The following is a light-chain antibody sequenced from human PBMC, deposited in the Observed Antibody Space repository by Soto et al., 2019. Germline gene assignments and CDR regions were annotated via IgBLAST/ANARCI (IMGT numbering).Light chain of an antibody. Sequence: EIVLTQSPGTLSLSPGERATLSCRASQSVSSSYLAWYQQKPGQAPRLLIYGASSSATGIPDRFSGSVSGTDITLTISRLEPEDFAVYYCQQYGSSPWTFGQGTKVEIK. J-gene: IGKJ1*01. CDR1: QSVSSSY. CDR2: GAS. CDR3: QQYGSSPWT. V-gene: IGKV3-20*01.